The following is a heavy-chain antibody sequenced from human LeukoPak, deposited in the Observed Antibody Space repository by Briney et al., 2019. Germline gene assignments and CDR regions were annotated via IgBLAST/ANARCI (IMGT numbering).Heavy chain of an antibody. CDR3: VRDYNWGFDY. V-gene: IGHV3-30*02. Sequence: GGSLRLSCAASGFTFSSHGMHWVRQAPGKVLEWVAFIRNDGSNNYYADSVKGRFTISRDNSKNNVYLQMYSLRVEGTSIYYCVRDYNWGFDYWGQGTVVTVSS. CDR1: GFTFSSHG. CDR2: IRNDGSNN. D-gene: IGHD1-1*01. J-gene: IGHJ4*02.